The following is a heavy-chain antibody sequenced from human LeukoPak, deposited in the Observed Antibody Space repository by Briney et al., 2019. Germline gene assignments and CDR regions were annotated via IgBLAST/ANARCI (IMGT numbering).Heavy chain of an antibody. J-gene: IGHJ5*02. D-gene: IGHD3-22*01. V-gene: IGHV4-39*07. CDR3: ARGQRITMIVVVPTGWFDP. CDR2: IYYSGST. Sequence: SETLSLTCTVSGGSISSSSYYWGWIRQPPGKGLEWIGSIYYSGSTYYNPSLKSRVTISVDTSKNQFSLKLSSVTAADTAVYYCARGQRITMIVVVPTGWFDPWGQGTLVTVSS. CDR1: GGSISSSSYY.